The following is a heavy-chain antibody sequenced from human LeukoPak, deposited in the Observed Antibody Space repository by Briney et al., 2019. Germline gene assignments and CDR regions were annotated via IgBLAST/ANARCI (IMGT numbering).Heavy chain of an antibody. D-gene: IGHD4-23*01. CDR2: IYYTGTT. J-gene: IGHJ4*02. V-gene: IGHV4-39*01. CDR1: GGSISSSGYY. CDR3: ARVLRDFGGNSYFDY. Sequence: SETLSLTCTVSGGSISSSGYYWGWIRQPPGKGLESIGSIYYTGTTSYNPSLKSRLTISVDTSKNQFSLKLSSVTAADTAVYYCARVLRDFGGNSYFDYWGQGTLVTVSS.